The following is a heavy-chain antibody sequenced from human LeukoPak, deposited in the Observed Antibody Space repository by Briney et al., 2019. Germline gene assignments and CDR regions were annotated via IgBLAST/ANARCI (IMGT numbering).Heavy chain of an antibody. Sequence: SETLSLTCTVSGGSISSYYWSWIRQPPGKGLEWIGYIYYSGTTNYNPSLKSRVTISVDTSKNQFSLKLSSVTAADTAVYYCARGVYISAAQYGYWGQGTLVTVSS. J-gene: IGHJ4*02. CDR1: GGSISSYY. CDR3: ARGVYISAAQYGY. D-gene: IGHD6-13*01. CDR2: IYYSGTT. V-gene: IGHV4-59*01.